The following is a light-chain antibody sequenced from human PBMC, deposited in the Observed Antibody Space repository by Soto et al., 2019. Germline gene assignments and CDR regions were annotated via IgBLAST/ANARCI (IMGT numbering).Light chain of an antibody. CDR1: SSNIGAGYD. CDR3: SSYAGSNGV. J-gene: IGLJ1*01. CDR2: EVS. Sequence: QSVLTQPPSVSGAPGQRVTISCTGSSSNIGAGYDVHWYQQLPGTAPKLMIYEVSKRPSGVPDRFSGSKSGNTASLTVSGLQAEDEADYYCSSYAGSNGVFGTGTKLTVL. V-gene: IGLV1-40*01.